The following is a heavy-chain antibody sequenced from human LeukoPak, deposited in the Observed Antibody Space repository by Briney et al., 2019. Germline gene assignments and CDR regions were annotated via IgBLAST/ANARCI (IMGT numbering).Heavy chain of an antibody. D-gene: IGHD3-22*01. J-gene: IGHJ4*02. Sequence: GGSLRLSCAASGFTFSSYWMSWVRQAPGKGLEWVANIKQDGSEKYYVDSVKGRFTISRDNAKNSLYLQMNSLRAEDTAVYYCASGGGYYSVPLDYWGQGTLVTVSS. CDR1: GFTFSSYW. V-gene: IGHV3-7*01. CDR3: ASGGGYYSVPLDY. CDR2: IKQDGSEK.